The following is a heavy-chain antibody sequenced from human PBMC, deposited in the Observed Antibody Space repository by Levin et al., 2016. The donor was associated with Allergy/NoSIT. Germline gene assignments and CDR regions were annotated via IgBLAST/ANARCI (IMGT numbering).Heavy chain of an antibody. J-gene: IGHJ4*02. CDR2: IWYDGTNQ. CDR3: AAGRGYLGHGDF. CDR1: GFTFSSYA. D-gene: IGHD5-18*01. V-gene: IGHV3-33*01. Sequence: GESLKISCAASGFTFSSYAMLWVRQPPGKGLEWVAVIWYDGTNQYYADSVKGRFTISRDNSKNTLYLQMNSLRAEDTAVYYCAAGRGYLGHGDFWGQGTLVTVSS.